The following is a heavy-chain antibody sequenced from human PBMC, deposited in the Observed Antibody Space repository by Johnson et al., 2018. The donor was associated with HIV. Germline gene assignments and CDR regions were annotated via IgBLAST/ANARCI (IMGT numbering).Heavy chain of an antibody. CDR2: ISWNSGSI. Sequence: QLVESGGGLVQPGRSLRLSCAASGFTFDDYAMHWVRQAPGKGLEWVSGISWNSGSIGYADSVKGRFTISRDNAKNSLYLQMNSLRAEDTALYYCAKGHSGSDAFDIWGQGTMVTVSS. V-gene: IGHV3-9*01. CDR1: GFTFDDYA. CDR3: AKGHSGSDAFDI. D-gene: IGHD3-22*01. J-gene: IGHJ3*02.